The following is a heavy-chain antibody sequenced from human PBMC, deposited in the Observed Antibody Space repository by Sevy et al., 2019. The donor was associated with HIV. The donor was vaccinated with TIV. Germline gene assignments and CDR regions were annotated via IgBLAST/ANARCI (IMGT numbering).Heavy chain of an antibody. Sequence: GGSLRLSCAASGFTFFSHVMSWVRQAPGKGLEWVSGLSGSGGTTYYADSVKGRFSISRDNSKNKLYLQMSCLRIEDTAVYYCATGTTDSSISWVFDVWGQGTMVTVS. CDR1: GFTFFSHV. D-gene: IGHD6-13*01. CDR3: ATGTTDSSISWVFDV. V-gene: IGHV3-23*01. CDR2: LSGSGGTT. J-gene: IGHJ3*01.